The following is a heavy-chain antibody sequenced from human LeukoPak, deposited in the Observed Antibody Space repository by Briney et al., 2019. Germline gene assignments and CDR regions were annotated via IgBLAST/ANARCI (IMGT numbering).Heavy chain of an antibody. CDR3: AKDSSGYYYYYGMDV. CDR1: GFTFSSYA. J-gene: IGHJ6*02. Sequence: PGGSLRLSCAASGFTFSSYAMHWVRQAPGKGLEWVAVISYDGSNKYYADSVKGRFTISRDNSKNTLYLQMNSLRAEDTAVYYCAKDSSGYYYYYGMDVWGQGTTVTVSS. D-gene: IGHD6-19*01. V-gene: IGHV3-30*04. CDR2: ISYDGSNK.